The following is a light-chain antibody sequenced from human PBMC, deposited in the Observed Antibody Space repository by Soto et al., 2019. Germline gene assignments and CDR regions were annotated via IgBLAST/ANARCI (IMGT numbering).Light chain of an antibody. CDR3: QQYVNSPFT. CDR2: GAS. Sequence: EIVLTQSPGTLSLSPGERATLSCRASQSVSSNYLAWYQQKPGQAPRLLIYGASSRATGIPDRFSGSGSGTDFTLTISRLEPEDFAVYYCQQYVNSPFTFGPGT. J-gene: IGKJ3*01. CDR1: QSVSSNY. V-gene: IGKV3-20*01.